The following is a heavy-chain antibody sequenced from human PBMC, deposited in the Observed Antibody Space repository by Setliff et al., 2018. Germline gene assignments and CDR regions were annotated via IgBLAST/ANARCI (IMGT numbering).Heavy chain of an antibody. V-gene: IGHV1-18*01. J-gene: IGHJ4*02. CDR1: GYSFTVFG. CDR3: VRGQGPRTVVAIPFDH. Sequence: ASVKVSCKTSGYSFTVFGISWVRQAPGQGLEWMGWISPYYGSTDYAQKFQGRVTMTTDTSTSTAYMELTRLTTDDTALYYCVRGQGPRTVVAIPFDHWGQGTLVTV. D-gene: IGHD3-22*01. CDR2: ISPYYGST.